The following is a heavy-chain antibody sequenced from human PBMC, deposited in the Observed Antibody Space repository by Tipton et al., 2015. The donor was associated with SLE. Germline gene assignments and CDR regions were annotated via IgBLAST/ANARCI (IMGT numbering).Heavy chain of an antibody. Sequence: LRLSCTVSGGSISSSSYYWGWIRQPPGKGLEWIGSIYYSGSTYYNPSLKSRVTISVDTSKNQFSLKLSSVTAADTAVYYCARRVPGIAAAGTDAFDIWGQGTMVAVSS. J-gene: IGHJ3*02. CDR2: IYYSGST. D-gene: IGHD6-13*01. V-gene: IGHV4-39*01. CDR3: ARRVPGIAAAGTDAFDI. CDR1: GGSISSSSYY.